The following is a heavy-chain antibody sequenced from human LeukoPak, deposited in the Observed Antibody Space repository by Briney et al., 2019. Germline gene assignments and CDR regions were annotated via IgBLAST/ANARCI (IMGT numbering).Heavy chain of an antibody. Sequence: YPSETLSLTCAVQSGSFRDYHWSWVRQPPGKGLEWIGVVSHSGSATYNPSLRSRASVSADSSKNQFSLNLNSVTVADTAVYFCARTDSLLRSGAAFDVWGQGTVVTVSS. J-gene: IGHJ3*01. V-gene: IGHV4-34*01. CDR1: SGSFRDYH. CDR2: VSHSGSA. CDR3: ARTDSLLRSGAAFDV. D-gene: IGHD2-15*01.